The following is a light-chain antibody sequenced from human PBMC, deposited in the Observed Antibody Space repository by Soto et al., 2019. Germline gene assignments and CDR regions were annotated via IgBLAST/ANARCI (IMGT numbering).Light chain of an antibody. CDR1: SSDVGGYNS. Sequence: QSALTQPASVSGSPGQSITISCTGTSSDVGGYNSVSWYQQHPGKAPKLMIYEINKRPSGVPDRFSGSKSGNTACLTVSGLQAEDEADYYCCSYAGSRIFGTGTKLTVL. CDR2: EIN. CDR3: CSYAGSRI. V-gene: IGLV2-8*01. J-gene: IGLJ1*01.